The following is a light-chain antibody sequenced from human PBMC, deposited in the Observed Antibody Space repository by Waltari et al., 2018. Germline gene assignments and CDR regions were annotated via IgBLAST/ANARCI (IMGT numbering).Light chain of an antibody. V-gene: IGLV2-14*01. CDR3: SSYTSSSTIYV. CDR2: EVS. J-gene: IGLJ1*01. CDR1: SSDVGSSTY. Sequence: QSALTQPASASGSPGQSITISCTGTSSDVGSSTYVSWYQQHPGKAPKCMIYEVSNRPSGVSNRFSGSKSGNTASLTISGLQAEDEADYYCSSYTSSSTIYVFGTGTKVTVL.